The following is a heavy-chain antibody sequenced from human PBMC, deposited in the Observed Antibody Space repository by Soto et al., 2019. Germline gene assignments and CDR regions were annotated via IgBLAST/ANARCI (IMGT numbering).Heavy chain of an antibody. CDR1: GYTFTHYY. V-gene: IGHV1-18*04. CDR2: INPNSGNT. J-gene: IGHJ6*02. D-gene: IGHD2-15*01. Sequence: ASVKVSCKASGYTFTHYYVHWVRQAPGQGLEWMGWINPNSGNTNYAQKLQGRVTMTTDTSTSTAYMELRSLRSDDTAVYYCARGRGGSWEYYYYYGMDVWGQGTTVTVSS. CDR3: ARGRGGSWEYYYYYGMDV.